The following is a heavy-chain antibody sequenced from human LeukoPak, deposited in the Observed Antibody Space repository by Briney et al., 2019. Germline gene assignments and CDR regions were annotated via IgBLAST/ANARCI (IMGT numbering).Heavy chain of an antibody. CDR1: GYTFTGYY. CDR3: ARGANPLKYYYGSGSYWNFDY. V-gene: IGHV1-2*02. D-gene: IGHD3-10*01. J-gene: IGHJ4*02. CDR2: INPNSGGT. Sequence: ASVKVSCKASGYTFTGYYMHWVRQAPGQGLEWMGWINPNSGGTNYAQKFQGRVTMTRDTSISTAYMELSRLRSDDTAVYYCARGANPLKYYYGSGSYWNFDYWGQGTLVTVSS.